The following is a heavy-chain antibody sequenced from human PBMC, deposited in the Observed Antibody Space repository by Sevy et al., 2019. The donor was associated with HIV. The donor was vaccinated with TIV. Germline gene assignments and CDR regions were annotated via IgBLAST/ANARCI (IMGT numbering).Heavy chain of an antibody. CDR2: ISSSSNYI. Sequence: GGSLRLSCAASGFTFSTYSMNWVRQAPGKGLEWVSSISSSSNYIYYADSLKGRFTISRDNAKNSLYLQMNSLRVDDTAVYYCAIDGARITMVKGVMAYYHGMDVWGQGTTVTVSS. CDR1: GFTFSTYS. J-gene: IGHJ6*02. CDR3: AIDGARITMVKGVMAYYHGMDV. D-gene: IGHD3-10*01. V-gene: IGHV3-21*01.